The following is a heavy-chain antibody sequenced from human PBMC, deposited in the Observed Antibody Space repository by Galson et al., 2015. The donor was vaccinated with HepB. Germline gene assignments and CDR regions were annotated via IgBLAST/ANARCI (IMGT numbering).Heavy chain of an antibody. V-gene: IGHV3-30*14. Sequence: SLRLSCAASGFTFSSYAMHWVRQAPGKGLEWVAVISYDGSNKYYADSVKGRFTISRVDSKNTLYLHMNSLRPEDTAVYYCATERSTSGSYYFDNWGQGTLVTVSS. CDR3: ATERSTSGSYYFDN. J-gene: IGHJ4*02. CDR2: ISYDGSNK. D-gene: IGHD1-26*01. CDR1: GFTFSSYA.